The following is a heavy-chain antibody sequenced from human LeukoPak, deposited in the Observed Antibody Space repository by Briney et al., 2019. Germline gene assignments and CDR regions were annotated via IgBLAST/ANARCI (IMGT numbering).Heavy chain of an antibody. D-gene: IGHD1-26*01. CDR1: GFTVSSNY. CDR2: IYSGGST. J-gene: IGHJ4*02. Sequence: GRSLRLSCAASGFTVSSNYMSWVRQAPGKGLEWVSVIYSGGSTYYADSVKGRFTISRDNSKNTLYLQMNSLRAEDTAAYYCARLVGATRHFDYWGQGTLVTVSS. CDR3: ARLVGATRHFDY. V-gene: IGHV3-53*01.